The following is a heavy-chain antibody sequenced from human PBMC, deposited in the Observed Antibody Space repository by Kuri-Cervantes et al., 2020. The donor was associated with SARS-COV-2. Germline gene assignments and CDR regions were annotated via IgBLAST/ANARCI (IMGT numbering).Heavy chain of an antibody. D-gene: IGHD2-15*01. CDR1: GYTFTSYG. CDR3: ARDRCSGGSCYPDAFDI. V-gene: IGHV1-18*01. Sequence: ASVKVSCKASGYTFTSYGISWVRQAPGQGLEWMGRINAYNGNTNYAQKLQGRVTMTTDTSTSTAYMELRSLRSDDTAVYYCARDRCSGGSCYPDAFDIWGQGTMVTVSS. J-gene: IGHJ3*02. CDR2: INAYNGNT.